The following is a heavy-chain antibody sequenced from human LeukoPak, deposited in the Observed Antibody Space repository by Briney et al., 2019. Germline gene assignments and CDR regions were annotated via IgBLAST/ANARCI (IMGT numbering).Heavy chain of an antibody. Sequence: PSETLSLTCTVSGGSISSSSYYWGWIRQPPGKGLEWIGSIYYSGSTYYNPSLKSRVTISVDTSKNQFSLKLSSVTAADTAVYYCARAEVGIYCSSTSCQYTFDYWGQGTLVTVSS. D-gene: IGHD2-2*01. CDR2: IYYSGST. CDR1: GGSISSSSYY. CDR3: ARAEVGIYCSSTSCQYTFDY. V-gene: IGHV4-39*07. J-gene: IGHJ4*02.